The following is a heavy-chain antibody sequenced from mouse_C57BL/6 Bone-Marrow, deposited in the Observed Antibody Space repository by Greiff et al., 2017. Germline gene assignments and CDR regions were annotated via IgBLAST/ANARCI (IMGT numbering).Heavy chain of an antibody. Sequence: VQLVESGAELARPGASVKLSCKASGYTFTSYGISWVKQRTGQGLEWIGEIYPRSGNTYYNEKFKGKATLTADKSSSTAYMELRSLTSEDSAVYFCARSGYWYFDVWGTGTTVTVSS. CDR2: IYPRSGNT. V-gene: IGHV1-81*01. CDR1: GYTFTSYG. J-gene: IGHJ1*03. CDR3: ARSGYWYFDV.